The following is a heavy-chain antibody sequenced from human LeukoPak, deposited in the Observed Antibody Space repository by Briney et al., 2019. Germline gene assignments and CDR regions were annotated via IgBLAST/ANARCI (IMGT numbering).Heavy chain of an antibody. CDR3: ARHVPGRYFDWLLHYYFDY. J-gene: IGHJ4*02. D-gene: IGHD3-9*01. CDR1: GGSISSSSYY. Sequence: SETLSLTCTVSGGSISSSSYYWGWIRQPPGKGLEWIGSIYYSGSTYYNPSLKSRVTISVDTSKNQFSLKLSSVTAADTAVYYCARHVPGRYFDWLLHYYFDYWGQGTLVTVSS. V-gene: IGHV4-39*01. CDR2: IYYSGST.